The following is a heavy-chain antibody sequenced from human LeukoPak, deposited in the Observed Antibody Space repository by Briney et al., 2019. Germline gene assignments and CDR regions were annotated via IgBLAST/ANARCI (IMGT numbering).Heavy chain of an antibody. V-gene: IGHV3-23*01. D-gene: IGHD2/OR15-2a*01. Sequence: GGSLRLSCAASGFTFSSYAMSWVRQAPGKGLEWVSAISGSGGSTYYADSVKGLFTISRDNSKNTLYLQMNSLRAEDTAVYYCAKVMMEDTSYGPHGYWGQRTLVTVSS. CDR2: ISGSGGST. CDR3: AKVMMEDTSYGPHGY. J-gene: IGHJ4*02. CDR1: GFTFSSYA.